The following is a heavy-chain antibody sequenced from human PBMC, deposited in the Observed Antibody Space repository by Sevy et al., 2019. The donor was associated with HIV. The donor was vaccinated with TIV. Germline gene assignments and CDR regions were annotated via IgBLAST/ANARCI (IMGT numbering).Heavy chain of an antibody. D-gene: IGHD2-2*01. J-gene: IGHJ6*02. CDR2: IKRDGSDK. Sequence: GGSLRLSCAASGFTFSNYWMTWVRQAPGKGLEWVANIKRDGSDKYYVASVKGRFTISRDKAKKSLYLQMNSLRAEDTDVYSCAGDCSNTSCMWGLDVWGQGTTVTVSS. V-gene: IGHV3-7*03. CDR3: AGDCSNTSCMWGLDV. CDR1: GFTFSNYW.